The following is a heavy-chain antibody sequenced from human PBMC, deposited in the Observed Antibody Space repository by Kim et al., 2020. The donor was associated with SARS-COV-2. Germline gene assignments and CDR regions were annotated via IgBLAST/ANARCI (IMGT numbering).Heavy chain of an antibody. CDR3: VSGPSNAALSGIFDH. Sequence: SETLSLTCSVSGASVTNEDHYWTWIRQSPGKGLEWIGHIFGTAATYYHPSLSSRVVMSVDEAKNLFSLNLASVTASDTAIYYCVSGPSNAALSGIFDHWGRGILVTVSS. J-gene: IGHJ4*02. V-gene: IGHV4-30-4*08. D-gene: IGHD3-3*01. CDR2: IFGTAAT. CDR1: GASVTNEDHY.